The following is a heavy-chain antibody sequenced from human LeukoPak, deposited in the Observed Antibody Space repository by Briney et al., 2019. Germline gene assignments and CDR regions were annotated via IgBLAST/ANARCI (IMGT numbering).Heavy chain of an antibody. CDR2: INHSGST. D-gene: IGHD4-17*01. V-gene: IGHV4-30-2*01. CDR1: GGSISSGGYS. CDR3: ARGLDYGDYLFNYYYYYGMDV. J-gene: IGHJ6*02. Sequence: PSQTLSLTCAVSGGSISSGGYSWSWIRQPPGKGLEWIGEINHSGSTNYNPSLKSRVTISVDTSKNQFSLKLSSVTAADTAVYYCARGLDYGDYLFNYYYYYGMDVWGQGTTVTVSS.